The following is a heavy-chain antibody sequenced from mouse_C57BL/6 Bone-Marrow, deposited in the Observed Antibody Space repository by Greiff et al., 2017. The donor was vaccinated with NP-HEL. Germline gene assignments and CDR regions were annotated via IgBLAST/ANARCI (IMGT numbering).Heavy chain of an antibody. CDR1: GFNIKDDY. J-gene: IGHJ2*01. CDR2: IDPENGDT. CDR3: TTYDGYYHYFDY. D-gene: IGHD2-3*01. V-gene: IGHV14-4*01. Sequence: EVQLQQSGAELVRPGASVKLSCTASGFNIKDDYMHWVKQRPEQGLEWIGWIDPENGDTEYASKFQGKATITADTSSSTAYLQLSNLTSEDTAVYYCTTYDGYYHYFDYWGQGTTLTVSS.